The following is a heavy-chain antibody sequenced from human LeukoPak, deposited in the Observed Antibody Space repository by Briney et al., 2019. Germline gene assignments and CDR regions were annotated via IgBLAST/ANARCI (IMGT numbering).Heavy chain of an antibody. V-gene: IGHV3-23*01. J-gene: IGHJ4*02. Sequence: PGGSLRLSCAASGFTFSSYAMSWVLQAPGKGLEWVSAISGSGGSTYYADSVKGRFTISRDNSKNTLYLQMNSLRAEDTAVYYCAKDINDLSPYYDSSGYYNYWGQGTLVTVSS. CDR3: AKDINDLSPYYDSSGYYNY. CDR1: GFTFSSYA. D-gene: IGHD3-22*01. CDR2: ISGSGGST.